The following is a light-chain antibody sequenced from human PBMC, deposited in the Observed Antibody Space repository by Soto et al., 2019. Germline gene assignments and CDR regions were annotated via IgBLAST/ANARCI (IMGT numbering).Light chain of an antibody. V-gene: IGLV2-14*01. J-gene: IGLJ1*01. Sequence: QSALTQPASVSGSPGQSITISCTGTSSDVGGYNYVSWYQQHPGKAPKLMIYDVSNRPSGVSNRFSGSKSGNTASLTISGPQAEDEADYYCSSYTSSSTLYYVFGTGTKVTVL. CDR2: DVS. CDR1: SSDVGGYNY. CDR3: SSYTSSSTLYYV.